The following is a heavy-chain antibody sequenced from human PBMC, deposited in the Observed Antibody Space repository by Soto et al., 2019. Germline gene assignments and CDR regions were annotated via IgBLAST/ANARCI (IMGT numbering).Heavy chain of an antibody. Sequence: ASLKVSCKASGYTFTSYDSNWVRQATGQGLEWMGWMNPNSGNTGYAQKFQGRVTMTRNTSIRTAYMELSSLRSEDTAVYYCARGWGAGYDAFDIWGQGTMVTVSS. D-gene: IGHD7-27*01. V-gene: IGHV1-8*01. CDR2: MNPNSGNT. J-gene: IGHJ3*02. CDR3: ARGWGAGYDAFDI. CDR1: GYTFTSYD.